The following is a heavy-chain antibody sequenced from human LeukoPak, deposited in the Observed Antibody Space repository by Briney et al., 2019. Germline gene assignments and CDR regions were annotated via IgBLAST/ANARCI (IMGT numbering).Heavy chain of an antibody. J-gene: IGHJ4*01. CDR3: AKDLGPFRGATEYYFDY. Sequence: PGGSLRLSCVASGFTFNNYGMHWVRQAPGKGLEWVAFIRYDGSNKYYADSVKGRFTISRDNSKNTLFLQMNSLRPEDTAVYYCAKDLGPFRGATEYYFDYWGQGTLVTVSS. V-gene: IGHV3-30*02. CDR1: GFTFNNYG. D-gene: IGHD1-26*01. CDR2: IRYDGSNK.